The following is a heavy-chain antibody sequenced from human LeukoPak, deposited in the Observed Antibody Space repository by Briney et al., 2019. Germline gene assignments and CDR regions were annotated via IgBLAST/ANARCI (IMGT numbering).Heavy chain of an antibody. J-gene: IGHJ4*02. D-gene: IGHD1-26*01. CDR2: ISGGGGST. CDR1: GFTFSSYA. CDR3: SIVGAHPDTDY. Sequence: GGSLRLSCAASGFTFSSYAMSWVRQAPGKGLGWVSAISGGGGSTYYAHSVKGRFSISRDNTNNTLYLQMNSLRAEDTAVYYCSIVGAHPDTDYWGQGTLVTVSS. V-gene: IGHV3-23*01.